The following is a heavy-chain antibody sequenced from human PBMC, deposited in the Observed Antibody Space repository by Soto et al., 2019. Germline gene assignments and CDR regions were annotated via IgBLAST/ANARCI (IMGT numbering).Heavy chain of an antibody. V-gene: IGHV4-39*01. CDR3: ARHGDCSDCVCYMAHPDY. D-gene: IGHD2-8*01. J-gene: IGHJ4*02. CDR2: ISYSGST. Sequence: QLQLQESGPGLVKPSETLSLTCTVSGGSISSGTYYWGWIRQPPGQGLEWIGSISYSGSTYYNPSLKSRVTISVDTSKHQFSMKLNSVTAADTAVYYCARHGDCSDCVCYMAHPDYWGPGTLVTVSS. CDR1: GGSISSGTYY.